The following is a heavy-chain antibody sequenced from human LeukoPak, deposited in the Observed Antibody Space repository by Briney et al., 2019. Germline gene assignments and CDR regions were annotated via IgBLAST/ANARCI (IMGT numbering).Heavy chain of an antibody. J-gene: IGHJ4*02. CDR2: IYYSGCT. Sequence: SETLSLTCTYTGCSIIRYYWNWLRQPPSKGLAGMGYIYYSGCTNYNPSLHSQVPISLYTSKYQFSPGLSSVTPADTALYHYSSTHYGSGNNYNRDSYYFDSWGQGSLVTVSS. D-gene: IGHD3-10*01. CDR3: SSTHYGSGNNYNRDSYYFDS. CDR1: GCSIIRYY. V-gene: IGHV4-59*01.